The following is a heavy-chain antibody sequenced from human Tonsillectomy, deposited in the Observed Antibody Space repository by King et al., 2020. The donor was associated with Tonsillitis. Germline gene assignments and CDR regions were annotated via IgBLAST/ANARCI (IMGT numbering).Heavy chain of an antibody. CDR3: ARDYGARLQWSFDF. D-gene: IGHD2-15*01. J-gene: IGHJ4*02. V-gene: IGHV3-7*01. Sequence: DVQLVEPGGGLVQPGGSLRLSCVASGFPFSYYWMSWVRQAPGEGLEWVANIKQDGSEKYYVDSVKRRFTISRDNAKNSLYLQMNSLRAEDTAVYYCARDYGARLQWSFDFWGQGTLVTVSS. CDR1: GFPFSYYW. CDR2: IKQDGSEK.